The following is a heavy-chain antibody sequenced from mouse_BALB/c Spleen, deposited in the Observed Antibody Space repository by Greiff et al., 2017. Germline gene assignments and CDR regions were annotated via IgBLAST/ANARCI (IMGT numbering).Heavy chain of an antibody. CDR3: TRGVGYSDWYFDV. CDR1: GFTFSNYW. V-gene: IGHV6-6*02. CDR2: IRLKSNNYAT. D-gene: IGHD2-3*01. Sequence: EVQLQESGGGLVQPGGSMKLSCVASGFTFSNYWMNWVRQSPEKGLEWVAEIRLKSNNYATHYAESVKGRFTISRDDSKSSVYLQMNNLRAEDTGIYYCTRGVGYSDWYFDVWGAGTTVTVSS. J-gene: IGHJ1*01.